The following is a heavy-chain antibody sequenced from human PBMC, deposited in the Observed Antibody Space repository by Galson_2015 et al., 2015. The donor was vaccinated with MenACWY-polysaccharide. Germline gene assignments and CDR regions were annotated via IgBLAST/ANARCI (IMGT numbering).Heavy chain of an antibody. D-gene: IGHD3-10*01. V-gene: IGHV3-21*01. CDR2: ISSSSAYT. Sequence: SLRLSCAASGFTFSTYNMNWVRQAPGKGLEWVSDISSSSAYTYYADSVKGRFTISRDNTKKTLYLQMNSLRADDTGVYFCARDGLPISSAAFDYWCHGRRVTVS. CDR3: ARDGLPISSAAFDY. J-gene: IGHJ4*01. CDR1: GFTFSTYN.